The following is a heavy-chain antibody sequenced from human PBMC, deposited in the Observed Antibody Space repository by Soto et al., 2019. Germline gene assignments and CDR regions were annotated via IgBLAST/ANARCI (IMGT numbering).Heavy chain of an antibody. Sequence: PGGSLRLSCAASGFTFSSYSMNWVRQAPGKGLEWVSYISSSSSTIYYADSVKGRFTISRDNAKNSLYLQMNSLRDEDTAVYYCARDTLAYCGGDCYSDPLDYWGQGTLVTVSS. CDR3: ARDTLAYCGGDCYSDPLDY. D-gene: IGHD2-21*02. J-gene: IGHJ4*02. CDR2: ISSSSSTI. V-gene: IGHV3-48*02. CDR1: GFTFSSYS.